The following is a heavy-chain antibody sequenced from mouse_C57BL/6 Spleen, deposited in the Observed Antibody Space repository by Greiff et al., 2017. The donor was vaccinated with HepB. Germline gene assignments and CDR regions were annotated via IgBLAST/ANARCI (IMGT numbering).Heavy chain of an antibody. V-gene: IGHV5-4*03. J-gene: IGHJ4*01. Sequence: EVKLMESGGGLVKPGGSLKLSCAASGFTFSSYAMSWVRQTPEKRLEWVATISDGGSYTYYPDNVKGRFTISRDNAKNNLYLQMSHLKSEDTAMYYCARVKDYYGSSPYYAMDYWGQGTSVTVSS. D-gene: IGHD1-1*01. CDR1: GFTFSSYA. CDR3: ARVKDYYGSSPYYAMDY. CDR2: ISDGGSYT.